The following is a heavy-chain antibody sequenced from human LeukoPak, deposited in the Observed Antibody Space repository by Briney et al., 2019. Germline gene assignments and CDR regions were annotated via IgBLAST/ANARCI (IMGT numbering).Heavy chain of an antibody. CDR1: GFSFSNYA. D-gene: IGHD5-12*01. CDR2: ISASGGHT. CDR3: AKDTANGPTTDAFDI. J-gene: IGHJ3*02. Sequence: PGGSLRLSCAASGFSFSNYAMNWVRQAPGKGLEWVSSISASGGHTYFADSVKGRFTISRDNSKNTPYLQMNSLRVEDTAIYFCAKDTANGPTTDAFDIWGQGTMVAVSS. V-gene: IGHV3-23*01.